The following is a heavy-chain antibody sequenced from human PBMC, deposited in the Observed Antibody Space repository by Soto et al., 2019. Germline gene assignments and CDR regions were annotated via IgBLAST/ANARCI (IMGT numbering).Heavy chain of an antibody. V-gene: IGHV3-30*18. CDR1: GFTFSSYG. D-gene: IGHD6-6*01. J-gene: IGHJ4*02. Sequence: GGSLRLSCAASGFTFSSYGMHWVRQAPGKGLEWVAVISYDGSNKYYTDSVKGRFTISRDNSKNTLYLQMNSLRAEDTAVYYCAKVDEYSSSSGIDYWGQGTLVTVSS. CDR2: ISYDGSNK. CDR3: AKVDEYSSSSGIDY.